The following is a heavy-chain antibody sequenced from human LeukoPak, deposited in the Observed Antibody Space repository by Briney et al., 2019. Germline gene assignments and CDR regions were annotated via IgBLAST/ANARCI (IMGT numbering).Heavy chain of an antibody. CDR1: EYTFTGNY. V-gene: IGHV1-2*02. CDR2: FNANSGGT. J-gene: IGHJ4*02. Sequence: ASVKVSCKASEYTFTGNYMHWVRQAPGQGLEWMGWFNANSGGTNYAQKFQGRVTMTRDTSISTAYMELNRLRFDDTAVYYCPASYSSSWYEDSWGQGTLVTVSS. D-gene: IGHD6-13*01. CDR3: PASYSSSWYEDS.